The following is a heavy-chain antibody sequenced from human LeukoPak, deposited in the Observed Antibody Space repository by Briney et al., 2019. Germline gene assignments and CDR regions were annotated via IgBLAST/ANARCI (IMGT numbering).Heavy chain of an antibody. CDR2: IYYRGST. J-gene: IGHJ4*02. D-gene: IGHD6-19*01. CDR1: GGSISSSY. V-gene: IGHV4-59*01. CDR3: ARLYSSGWSNSFDY. Sequence: SETLSLTCAVSGGSISSSYWSWIRQPPGKGLEWIGYIYYRGSTNYNPSLKSRVTISVDTSKNQFSLKLSSVTAADTAVYYCARLYSSGWSNSFDYWGQGTLVTVSS.